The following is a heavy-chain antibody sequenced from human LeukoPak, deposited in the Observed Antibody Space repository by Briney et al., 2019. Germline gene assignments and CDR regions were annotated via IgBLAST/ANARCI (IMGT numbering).Heavy chain of an antibody. CDR2: IKQDGSEK. Sequence: GGSQRLSCAASGFTFSSYWMSWVRQAPGKGLEWVANIKQDGSEKYYVDSVKGRFTISRDNAKNSLYLQMNSLRAEDTAVYYCARDCSSTSCYYYYYMDVWGKGTTVTVSS. D-gene: IGHD2-2*01. V-gene: IGHV3-7*01. CDR3: ARDCSSTSCYYYYYMDV. CDR1: GFTFSSYW. J-gene: IGHJ6*03.